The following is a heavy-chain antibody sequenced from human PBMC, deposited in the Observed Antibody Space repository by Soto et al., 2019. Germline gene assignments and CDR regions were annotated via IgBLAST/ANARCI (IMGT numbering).Heavy chain of an antibody. CDR3: APLGHQAAAGA. J-gene: IGHJ5*02. CDR1: GFTFSSYG. CDR2: ISYDGSNK. Sequence: QPGGSLRLSCAASGFTFSSYGMHWVRQAPGKGLEWVAVISYDGSNKYYADSVNGRFTISRANSKHTLYLQMNRLTAEDTHVYHCAPLGHQAAAGAWGQGTLVTVSS. V-gene: IGHV3-30*03. D-gene: IGHD6-13*01.